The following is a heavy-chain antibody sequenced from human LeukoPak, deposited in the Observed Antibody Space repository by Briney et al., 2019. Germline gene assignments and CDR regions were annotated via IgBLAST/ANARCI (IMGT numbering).Heavy chain of an antibody. V-gene: IGHV3-30*03. CDR2: ISNDGTNK. Sequence: PGGSLRLSCAASGFTFSGYGMHWVRQAPGKGLEWVAVISNDGTNKYYTDSVKGRFTISRDNSKSTLYLQMNSLRAEDTAVYYCARDCCGEWYFFDSWGQGTLVTVSS. CDR3: ARDCCGEWYFFDS. CDR1: GFTFSGYG. D-gene: IGHD3-10*01. J-gene: IGHJ4*02.